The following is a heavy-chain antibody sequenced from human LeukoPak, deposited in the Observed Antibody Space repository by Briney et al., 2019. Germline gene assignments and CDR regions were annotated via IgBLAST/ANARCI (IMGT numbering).Heavy chain of an antibody. CDR1: GFTFNTYT. CDR3: VGRGFGELIFFDY. D-gene: IGHD3-10*01. Sequence: GGSLRLSCAASGFTFNTYTMNWVRQAPGKGLEGVSYISGSSGIIDYADSVRGRFTISRDNAKNSLYLQMNSLRAEDTAVYYCVGRGFGELIFFDYWGQGTLATVSS. J-gene: IGHJ4*02. CDR2: ISGSSGII. V-gene: IGHV3-48*01.